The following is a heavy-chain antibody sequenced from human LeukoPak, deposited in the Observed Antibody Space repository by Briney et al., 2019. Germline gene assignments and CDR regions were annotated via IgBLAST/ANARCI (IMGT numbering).Heavy chain of an antibody. V-gene: IGHV4-59*01. Sequence: SETLSLTCTVSGGSISSYYWSWIRQPPGKGLEWIGYIYYSGSTNNNPSLKSRVTISVDTSKNQFSLKPSSVTAADTAVYYCARAYDFWSGYYFDYWGQGTLVTVSS. D-gene: IGHD3-3*01. CDR3: ARAYDFWSGYYFDY. CDR1: GGSISSYY. J-gene: IGHJ4*02. CDR2: IYYSGST.